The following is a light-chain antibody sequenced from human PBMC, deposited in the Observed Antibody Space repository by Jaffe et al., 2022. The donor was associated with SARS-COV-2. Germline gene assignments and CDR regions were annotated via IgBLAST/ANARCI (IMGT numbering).Light chain of an antibody. Sequence: DIVMTQSPDSLAVSLGERATINCKSSQSVLYSSSDKNFLAWYQQKPGQPPKLLIYWASTREAGVPDRISGSGSGTDFTLTISSLQAEDVAVYYCQQYHSNPITFGQGTRLEIK. CDR1: QSVLYSSSDKNF. J-gene: IGKJ5*01. V-gene: IGKV4-1*01. CDR2: WAS. CDR3: QQYHSNPIT.